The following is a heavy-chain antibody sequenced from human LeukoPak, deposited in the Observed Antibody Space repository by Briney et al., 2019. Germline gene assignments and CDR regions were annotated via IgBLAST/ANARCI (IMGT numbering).Heavy chain of an antibody. CDR2: IYYSGST. Sequence: PSETLSLTCTVSGGSISSSSYYWGWIRQPPGKGLEWIGIIYYSGSTYYNPSLKSRVTISVDTSKNQFSLKLSSVTAADTAVYYCARHVAEYCSGGSCYPYYFDYWGQGTLVTVSS. CDR1: GGSISSSSYY. V-gene: IGHV4-39*01. CDR3: ARHVAEYCSGGSCYPYYFDY. J-gene: IGHJ4*02. D-gene: IGHD2-15*01.